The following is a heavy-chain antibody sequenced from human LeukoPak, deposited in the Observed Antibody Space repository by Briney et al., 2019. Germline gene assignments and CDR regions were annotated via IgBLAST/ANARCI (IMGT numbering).Heavy chain of an antibody. CDR3: AKDESVIPAAVLDY. V-gene: IGHV3-23*01. J-gene: IGHJ4*02. D-gene: IGHD6-13*01. CDR2: ISGSGGST. CDR1: GFTFSSYA. Sequence: PGGSLRLSCVASGFTFSSYAMSWVRQAPGKGLEWVSGISGSGGSTYYADSVKGRSTISRDNSKNTLYLQMNSLRAEDTAVYYCAKDESVIPAAVLDYWGQGTLVTVSS.